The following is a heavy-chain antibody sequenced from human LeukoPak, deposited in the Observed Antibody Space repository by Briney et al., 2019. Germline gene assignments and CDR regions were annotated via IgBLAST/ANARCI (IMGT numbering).Heavy chain of an antibody. CDR1: GFIFSRYW. V-gene: IGHV3-7*03. Sequence: GGSLRLSCAASGFIFSRYWMSWVRQAPGKGLEWVANIKKDGSEKYYVDSVKGRFTISRDNAKTSLYLQMNSLRAEDTAVYYLARHLSGVTGHTHGRRIDYWGQGDLVTVSS. CDR3: ARHLSGVTGHTHGRRIDY. J-gene: IGHJ4*02. CDR2: IKKDGSEK. D-gene: IGHD3-10*01.